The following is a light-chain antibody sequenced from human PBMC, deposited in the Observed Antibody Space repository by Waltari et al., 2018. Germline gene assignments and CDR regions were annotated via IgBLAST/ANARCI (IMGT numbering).Light chain of an antibody. J-gene: IGKJ2*01. V-gene: IGKV1-5*01. CDR1: QNINTY. Sequence: DIQMTQSPSTLSASVGDRVTITCRASQNINTYLAWYQHNPGKAPKLLIYGGSTLESGVPLRFSGSGSGTEFTLTISSLQPDDFATYYCQRYNSYSNTFGQGTKLEIK. CDR3: QRYNSYSNT. CDR2: GGS.